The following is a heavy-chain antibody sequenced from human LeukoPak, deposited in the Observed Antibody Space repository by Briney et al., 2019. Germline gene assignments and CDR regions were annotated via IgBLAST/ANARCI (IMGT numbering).Heavy chain of an antibody. CDR1: GFTFSSYG. CDR2: ISYDGSNK. J-gene: IGHJ5*02. D-gene: IGHD6-19*01. V-gene: IGHV3-30*18. Sequence: PGRSLRLSCAASGFTFSSYGMHWVRQAPGKGLEWVAVISYDGSNKYYADSVKGRFTISRDNSKNTLYLQMNSLRAEDTAVYYCAKSPLESSGWYEYWFDPWGQGTLVTVSS. CDR3: AKSPLESSGWYEYWFDP.